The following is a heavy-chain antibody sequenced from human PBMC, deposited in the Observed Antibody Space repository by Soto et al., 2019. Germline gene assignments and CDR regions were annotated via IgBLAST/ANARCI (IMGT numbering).Heavy chain of an antibody. J-gene: IGHJ6*02. D-gene: IGHD3-3*01. CDR3: ARPYYDFWSGAPYGMDV. CDR2: ISAYNGNT. Sequence: ASVKVSCKASGGTFSSYAISWVRQAPGQGLEWMGWISAYNGNTNYAQKLQGRVTMTTDTSTSTAYMELRSLRSDDTAVYYCARPYYDFWSGAPYGMDVWGQGTTVTVS. V-gene: IGHV1-18*01. CDR1: GGTFSSYA.